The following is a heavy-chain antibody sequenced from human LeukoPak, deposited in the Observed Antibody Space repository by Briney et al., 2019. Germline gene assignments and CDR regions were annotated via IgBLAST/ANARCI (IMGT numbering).Heavy chain of an antibody. D-gene: IGHD2-21*02. CDR1: EFTFSRYS. CDR3: ARGGLSIVVVTATVRRWFDP. CDR2: INHSGST. Sequence: GSLRLSCVASEFTFSRYSMIWVRQAPGKGLEWIGEINHSGSTNYNPSLKSRVTISVDTSKNQFSLKLSSVTAADTAVYYCARGGLSIVVVTATVRRWFDPWGQGTLVTVSS. J-gene: IGHJ5*02. V-gene: IGHV4-34*01.